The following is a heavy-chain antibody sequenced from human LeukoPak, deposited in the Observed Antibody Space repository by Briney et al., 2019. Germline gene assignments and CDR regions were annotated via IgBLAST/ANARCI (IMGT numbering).Heavy chain of an antibody. J-gene: IGHJ4*02. Sequence: GGSLRLSCAASGFTFSDYYMSWIRQAPGKGLEWVSYISSSGSTIYYADSVKGRFTISRDNSKNTLYLQMNSLRAEDTAVYYCARESELAYCGGDCYPENYFDYWGQGTLVTVSS. V-gene: IGHV3-11*04. D-gene: IGHD2-21*02. CDR2: ISSSGSTI. CDR3: ARESELAYCGGDCYPENYFDY. CDR1: GFTFSDYY.